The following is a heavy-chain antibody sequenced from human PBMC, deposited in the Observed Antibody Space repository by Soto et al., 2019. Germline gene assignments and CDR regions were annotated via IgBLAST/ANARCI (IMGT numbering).Heavy chain of an antibody. CDR2: IHYSGST. D-gene: IGHD3-3*01. V-gene: IGHV4-59*01. Sequence: QVQLQESGPGLVKPSETLSLTCTVSGGSISSYYWSWIRQPPGKGLEWIGYIHYSGSTNYNPSLKSRVTISVDTSKNQFSLKLSSVTAADTAVYYCARGSYYDFSYYFDYWGQGTLVTVSS. CDR1: GGSISSYY. J-gene: IGHJ4*02. CDR3: ARGSYYDFSYYFDY.